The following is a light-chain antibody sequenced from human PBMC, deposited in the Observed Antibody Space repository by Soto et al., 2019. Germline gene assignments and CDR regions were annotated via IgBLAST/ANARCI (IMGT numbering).Light chain of an antibody. CDR1: SSNIGAGFD. J-gene: IGLJ3*02. CDR2: GNS. V-gene: IGLV1-40*01. Sequence: QLVLTQPPSVSGAPGQRVTISCTGSSSNIGAGFDVHWYHQIAGTAPKLLIYGNSNRPSGVPDRFSGSKSGTSASLAIKGLQAEDEAHYYCQSYDNSLSGSWVFGGGTKLTVL. CDR3: QSYDNSLSGSWV.